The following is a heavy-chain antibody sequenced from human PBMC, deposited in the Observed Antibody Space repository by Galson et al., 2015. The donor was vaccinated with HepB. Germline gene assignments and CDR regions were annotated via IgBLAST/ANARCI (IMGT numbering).Heavy chain of an antibody. CDR3: ARDRIVPAAYYYYCMDV. D-gene: IGHD2-2*01. Sequence: TLSLTCTVSGGSISSGGYYWSWIRQHPGKGLEWIGYIYYSGSTYYNPSLKSRVTISVDTSKNQFSLKLSSVTAADTAVYYCARDRIVPAAYYYYCMDVWGQGTTVTVSS. V-gene: IGHV4-31*03. CDR1: GGSISSGGYY. CDR2: IYYSGST. J-gene: IGHJ6*02.